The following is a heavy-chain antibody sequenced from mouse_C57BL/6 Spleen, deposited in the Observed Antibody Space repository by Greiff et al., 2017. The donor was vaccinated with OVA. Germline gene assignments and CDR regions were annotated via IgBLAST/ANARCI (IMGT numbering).Heavy chain of an antibody. CDR3: AISSQYYFDY. D-gene: IGHD1-1*01. CDR2: IDPSDSYT. CDR1: GYTFTSYW. V-gene: IGHV1-50*01. Sequence: QVQLQQPGAELVKPGASVKLSCKASGYTFTSYWMQWVKQRPGQGLEWIGEIDPSDSYTNYNQKFKGKATLTVDTSSSTAYMQLSRLTSDDSAVYCGAISSQYYFDYWGQGTTLTVSS. J-gene: IGHJ2*01.